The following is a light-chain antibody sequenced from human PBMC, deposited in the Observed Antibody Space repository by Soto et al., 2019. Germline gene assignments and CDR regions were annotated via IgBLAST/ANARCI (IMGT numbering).Light chain of an antibody. CDR2: DAS. J-gene: IGKJ1*01. CDR1: QSVRSW. Sequence: DIQMTQSPSTLSASVGDRVTITCRASQSVRSWLAWYQQKPGRAPKFLIYDASSLQSGVPSRFSGSGSGTEFTLTISSLQPDDFATYYCQQYNSYSFGQGTKVDI. CDR3: QQYNSYS. V-gene: IGKV1-5*01.